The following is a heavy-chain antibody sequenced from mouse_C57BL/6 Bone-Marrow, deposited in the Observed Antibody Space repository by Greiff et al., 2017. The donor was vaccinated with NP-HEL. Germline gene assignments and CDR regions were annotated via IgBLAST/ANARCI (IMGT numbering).Heavy chain of an antibody. Sequence: EVKLVESGGGLVKPGGSLKLSCAASGFTFSSYTMSWVRQTPEKRLEWVATISGGGGNTYYPDSVKGRFTISRDNAKNTLYLQMSSLRSEDTALYYCATSDDGYPWFAYWGQGTLVTVSA. CDR3: ATSDDGYPWFAY. V-gene: IGHV5-9*01. CDR1: GFTFSSYT. J-gene: IGHJ3*01. D-gene: IGHD2-3*01. CDR2: ISGGGGNT.